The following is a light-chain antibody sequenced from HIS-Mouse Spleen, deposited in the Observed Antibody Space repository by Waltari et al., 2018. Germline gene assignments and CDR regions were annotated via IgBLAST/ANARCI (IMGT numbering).Light chain of an antibody. CDR3: CSYAGSYTFV. CDR1: SSDVGGYNY. CDR2: DVS. Sequence: QSALTQPRSVSGSPGQSVTISCTGTSSDVGGYNYVSWYQQHPGKAPKLMIYDVSKRSSGGPDRFSGSKSGNTASLTISGLQAEDEADYYCCSYAGSYTFVFGGGTKLTVL. J-gene: IGLJ2*01. V-gene: IGLV2-11*01.